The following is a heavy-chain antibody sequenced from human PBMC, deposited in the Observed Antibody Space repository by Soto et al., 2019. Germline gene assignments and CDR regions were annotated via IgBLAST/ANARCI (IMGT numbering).Heavy chain of an antibody. CDR2: ISYDGSRR. Sequence: QVQLVESGGGVVQPGGSPTLSCVASGFTIRTYAMHWVRQAPGKGLEWMALISYDGSRRYYTESVNGRFTISRDNSKNTVFLRMSSLRAEDTAVYYCARDWDRGGGTYHWYFDLWGRGTLVTVSS. CDR1: GFTIRTYA. D-gene: IGHD1-26*01. CDR3: ARDWDRGGGTYHWYFDL. J-gene: IGHJ2*01. V-gene: IGHV3-30-3*01.